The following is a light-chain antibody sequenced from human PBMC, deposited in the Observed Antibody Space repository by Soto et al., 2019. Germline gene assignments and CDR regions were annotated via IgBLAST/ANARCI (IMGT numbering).Light chain of an antibody. V-gene: IGKV3-20*01. CDR3: QQYGSSTRT. CDR2: GAS. Sequence: ELVLTQSPGTLSLSPGERATLSCRASHTISSSYLDWYQQKRGKAPRVLIYGASSRETGIPDMVSGSGAGTDCTLTISRLQHEDFSVSECQQYGSSTRTFGQGTKVDIK. J-gene: IGKJ1*01. CDR1: HTISSSY.